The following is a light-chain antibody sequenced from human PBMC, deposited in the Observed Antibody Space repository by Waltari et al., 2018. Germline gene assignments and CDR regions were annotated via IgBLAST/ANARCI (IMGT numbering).Light chain of an antibody. Sequence: ELVLTQSPGTLSLSPGGRATLSCRASQSVSSYLAGYQQKPGQAPRLLIYCASSRATGIPDRFSGSGSGTDFTLTISRLDPGDCAVYYCQQHGSSSLVTFGPGTKVDIK. CDR2: CAS. CDR3: QQHGSSSLVT. J-gene: IGKJ3*01. CDR1: QSVSSY. V-gene: IGKV3-20*01.